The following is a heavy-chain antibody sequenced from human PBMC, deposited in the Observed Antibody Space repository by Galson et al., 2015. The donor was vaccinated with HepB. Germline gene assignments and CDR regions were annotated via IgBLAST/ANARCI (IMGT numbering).Heavy chain of an antibody. CDR3: ARDRETGTIWFDP. Sequence: SLRLSCAASGFTFDDYGMSWVRQVPGKGLEWVSGINWNGDSTGYADSVKGRFTISRDNAKTSVYLQMNSLRVEDSALYYCARDRETGTIWFDPWGQGTLFTVSS. CDR2: INWNGDST. D-gene: IGHD1-1*01. CDR1: GFTFDDYG. V-gene: IGHV3-20*04. J-gene: IGHJ5*02.